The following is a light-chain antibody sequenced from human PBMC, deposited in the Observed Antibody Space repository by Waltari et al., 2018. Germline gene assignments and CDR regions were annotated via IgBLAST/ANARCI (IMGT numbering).Light chain of an antibody. CDR1: NSHIGSNT. J-gene: IGLJ2*01. CDR3: AGWDDSLNGVV. V-gene: IGLV1-44*01. Sequence: QSVLTQPPSASGTPGQRVTISCSGSNSHIGSNTVNWYQHLPGTAPKLLIYNNNQRPSGVPDRFSGSKSGTSASLAISGLLSEDEGDYYCAGWDDSLNGVVFGGGTKLTVL. CDR2: NNN.